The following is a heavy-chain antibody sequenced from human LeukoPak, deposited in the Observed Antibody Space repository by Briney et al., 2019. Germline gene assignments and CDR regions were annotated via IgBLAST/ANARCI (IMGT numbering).Heavy chain of an antibody. J-gene: IGHJ4*02. D-gene: IGHD3-22*01. CDR2: ISYDGSNK. V-gene: IGHV3-30*04. CDR3: AKRGVVIRVILVGFHKEAYYFDS. Sequence: GGSLRLSCAASGFTFSSYAMHWVRQAPGKGLEWVAVISYDGSNKYYADSVKGHFTISRDNPKNTLYLQMNSLRVEDTAVYFCAKRGVVIRVILVGFHKEAYYFDSWGQGALVTVSS. CDR1: GFTFSSYA.